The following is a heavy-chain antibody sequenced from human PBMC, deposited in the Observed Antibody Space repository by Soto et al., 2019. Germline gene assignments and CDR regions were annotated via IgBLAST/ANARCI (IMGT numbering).Heavy chain of an antibody. J-gene: IGHJ4*02. CDR2: IDHSGYT. Sequence: SETLSLTCAVYGGSFSGYYWTWIRQPPGKGLEWIGEIDHSGYTNYNPSLKSRVTISVDRSKNQFTLRLTSVTAADTAVYFCATESGSTYGYFDHWGQGTQVTVS. D-gene: IGHD5-18*01. CDR1: GGSFSGYY. V-gene: IGHV4-34*03. CDR3: ATESGSTYGYFDH.